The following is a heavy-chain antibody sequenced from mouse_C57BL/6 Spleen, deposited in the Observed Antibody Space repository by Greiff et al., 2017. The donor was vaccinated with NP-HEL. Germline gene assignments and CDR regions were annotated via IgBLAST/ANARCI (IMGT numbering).Heavy chain of an antibody. CDR3: AREGDSNYDY. CDR2: ISPSSISP. CDR1: GYTFTSYW. J-gene: IGHJ2*01. V-gene: IGHV1-59*01. Sequence: QVQLQQPGAELVRPGTSVKLSCKASGYTFTSYWMHWVKQRPGQGLDFLFFISPSSISPHYNQKFKGKATLTVDTSSSTAYMQLSSLTSEDSAVYYCAREGDSNYDYWGQGTTLTVSS. D-gene: IGHD2-5*01.